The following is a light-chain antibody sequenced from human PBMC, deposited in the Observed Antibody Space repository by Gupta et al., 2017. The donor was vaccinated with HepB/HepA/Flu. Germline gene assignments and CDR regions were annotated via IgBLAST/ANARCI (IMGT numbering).Light chain of an antibody. V-gene: IGLV7-46*01. J-gene: IGLJ3*02. CDR1: TGTVASDHF. CDR2: NTN. Sequence: TVTRTCGSTTGTVASDHFPYWLQQKPGQAPMTLIYNTNYRHSWTPARFSGSLSGGKAALTLSGAQPEEDADYYCLHSYGESRVFGGGTKITVL. CDR3: LHSYGESRV.